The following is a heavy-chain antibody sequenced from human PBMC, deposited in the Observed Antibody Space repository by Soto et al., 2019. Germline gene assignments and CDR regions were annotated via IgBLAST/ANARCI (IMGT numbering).Heavy chain of an antibody. J-gene: IGHJ6*03. CDR3: ARERMLVDYGSGSYYYYMDV. CDR2: IIPILGIA. CDR1: GGTFSSYT. D-gene: IGHD3-10*01. Sequence: GASVKVSCKASGGTFSSYTISWVRQAPGQGLEWMGRIIPILGIANYAQKFQGRVTITADKSTSTAYMGLSSLRSEDTAVYYCARERMLVDYGSGSYYYYMDVWRKGTTVTVSS. V-gene: IGHV1-69*04.